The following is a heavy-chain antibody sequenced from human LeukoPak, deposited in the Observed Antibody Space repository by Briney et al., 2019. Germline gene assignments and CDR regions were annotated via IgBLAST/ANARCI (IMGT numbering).Heavy chain of an antibody. CDR3: ARVPLHDASGRYYPH. J-gene: IGHJ1*01. CDR2: INTGNGNT. D-gene: IGHD3-22*01. V-gene: IGHV1-3*04. Sequence: ASVKVSRKTSGYTFTNYGMHWVRQAPGQRLEWMGWINTGNGNTKSSQKFQDRVALTRDTSASTAYMELNSLSSEDTAVYYCARVPLHDASGRYYPHWGQGTLVTVSS. CDR1: GYTFTNYG.